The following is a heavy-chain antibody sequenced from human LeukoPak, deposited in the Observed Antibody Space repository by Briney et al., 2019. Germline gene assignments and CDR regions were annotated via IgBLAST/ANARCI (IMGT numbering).Heavy chain of an antibody. D-gene: IGHD2-2*01. CDR2: INPNSGGT. Sequence: ASVKVSCTASGYTFTGYYMHWVRQAPGQGLEWMGWINPNSGGTIYAQKFQGRVTFTGATSISRPYMELSRLRSDDTAVYYCAGGGYCRSTSRPFDYWGQGTLVTVSS. J-gene: IGHJ4*02. V-gene: IGHV1-2*02. CDR3: AGGGYCRSTSRPFDY. CDR1: GYTFTGYY.